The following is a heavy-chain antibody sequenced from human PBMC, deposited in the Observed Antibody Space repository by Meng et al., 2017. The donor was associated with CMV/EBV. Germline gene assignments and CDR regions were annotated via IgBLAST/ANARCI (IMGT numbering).Heavy chain of an antibody. CDR3: ARASESNN. J-gene: IGHJ4*02. Sequence: KVSCKASGYTLTGSYIHWVRQAPGQGLEWMGRINPNSGGTNYAQKFQGRVTLTRNTSINTAYLELSSLRSDDTAVYYCARASESNNWGQGTLVTVSS. V-gene: IGHV1-2*06. CDR2: INPNSGGT. CDR1: GYTLTGSY.